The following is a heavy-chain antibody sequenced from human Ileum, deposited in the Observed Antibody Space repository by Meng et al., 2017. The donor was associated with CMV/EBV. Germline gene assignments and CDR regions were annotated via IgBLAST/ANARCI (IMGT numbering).Heavy chain of an antibody. CDR3: ARVRYSFGHGGD. V-gene: IGHV4-30-4*08. Sequence: HGQLQSSGLGLGTPTHTLSLPCPVSGASISSDYYYWGWLRQPPGRGLEWFGYIYYSGDTYYSPSLKSRLAISLDSSRSQFSLTLDSVTAADTAVYYCARVRYSFGHGGDWGQGTLVTVSS. D-gene: IGHD5-18*01. J-gene: IGHJ4*02. CDR1: GASISSDYYY. CDR2: IYYSGDT.